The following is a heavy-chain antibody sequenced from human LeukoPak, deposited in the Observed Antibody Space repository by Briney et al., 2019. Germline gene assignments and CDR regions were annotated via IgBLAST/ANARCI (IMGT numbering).Heavy chain of an antibody. Sequence: GGSLRLSCAASGFTFSSSLMTWVPQARGKGLEWVASVNQDGGEKNYVDSVKGRFTISRDNAKNSLYLQMNSLRTEDTAVYYCASGRVTAVYWGQGTLVTVSS. CDR3: ASGRVTAVY. CDR1: GFTFSSSL. V-gene: IGHV3-7*03. D-gene: IGHD2-21*02. J-gene: IGHJ4*02. CDR2: VNQDGGEK.